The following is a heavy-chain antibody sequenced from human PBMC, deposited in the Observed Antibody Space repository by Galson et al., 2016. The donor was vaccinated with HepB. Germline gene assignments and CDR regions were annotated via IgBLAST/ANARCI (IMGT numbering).Heavy chain of an antibody. D-gene: IGHD1-26*01. CDR1: GFTFNKYA. Sequence: SLRLSCAASGFTFNKYAMHWVRQAPGKGLEWVALIWYDGSKKYYGGSVEGRFTISRDNSKNTLYLEMNSLRVEDTAVYYCARDGELLRGADAFDIWGQGTMVTVSS. CDR2: IWYDGSKK. J-gene: IGHJ3*02. V-gene: IGHV3-33*01. CDR3: ARDGELLRGADAFDI.